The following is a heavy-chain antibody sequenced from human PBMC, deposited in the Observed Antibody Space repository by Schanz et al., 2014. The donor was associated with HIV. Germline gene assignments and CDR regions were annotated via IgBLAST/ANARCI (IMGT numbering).Heavy chain of an antibody. J-gene: IGHJ3*02. Sequence: QVQLVESGGGVVQPGRSLRLSCAASGFTFSSYGMHWVRQAPGKGLEWVAVISYDGSNKYYADSVKGRFTISRDNPKNTLDLQMNSLRAEDTAIYYCARSPDWAGTDAFEIWGQGTMVTVSS. CDR1: GFTFSSYG. CDR3: ARSPDWAGTDAFEI. CDR2: ISYDGSNK. V-gene: IGHV3-30*03. D-gene: IGHD6-19*01.